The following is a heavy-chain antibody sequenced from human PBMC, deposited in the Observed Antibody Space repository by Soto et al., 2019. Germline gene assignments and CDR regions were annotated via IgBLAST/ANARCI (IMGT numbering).Heavy chain of an antibody. J-gene: IGHJ6*02. Sequence: PSETLSLTCTVSGGSISSYYWSWIRQPPGKGLEWIGYIYYSGSTNYNPSLKSRVTISVDTSKNQFSLKLSSVTAADTAVYYCAGGGDITIFGVASYGMDVWGQGTTVTVSS. CDR1: GGSISSYY. CDR3: AGGGDITIFGVASYGMDV. D-gene: IGHD3-3*01. V-gene: IGHV4-59*01. CDR2: IYYSGST.